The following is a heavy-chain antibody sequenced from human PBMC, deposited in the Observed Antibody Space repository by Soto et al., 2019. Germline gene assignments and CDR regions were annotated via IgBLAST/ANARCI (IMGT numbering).Heavy chain of an antibody. CDR3: TRHQSTVLSPSLDP. Sequence: SETLSLTCAVSGGSISSSNWWSWVRQPPGKGLEWIGEIYHSGSTNYNPSLKSRVTISVDRSKNQFSLRLSSVTAADTAVYYCTRHQSTVLSPSLDPWGQGTLVTVSS. CDR2: IYHSGST. V-gene: IGHV4-4*02. D-gene: IGHD2-8*01. J-gene: IGHJ5*02. CDR1: GGSISSSNW.